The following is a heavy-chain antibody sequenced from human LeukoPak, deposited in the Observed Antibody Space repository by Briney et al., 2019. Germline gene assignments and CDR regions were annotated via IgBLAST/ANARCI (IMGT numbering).Heavy chain of an antibody. Sequence: PGGSLRLSCAASGFTFSSYEMNWVRQAPGKWLEWVSYISSSGGTIYYADSVKGRFTISRDNAKNSLYLQMNSLRAEDTAVYYCARDRYYYDSSGYTNWGQGTLVTVSS. CDR3: ARDRYYYDSSGYTN. J-gene: IGHJ4*02. D-gene: IGHD3-22*01. CDR1: GFTFSSYE. V-gene: IGHV3-48*03. CDR2: ISSSGGTI.